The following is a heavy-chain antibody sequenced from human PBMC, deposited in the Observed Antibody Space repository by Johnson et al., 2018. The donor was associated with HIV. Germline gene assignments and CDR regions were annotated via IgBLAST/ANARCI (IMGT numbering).Heavy chain of an antibody. CDR1: GFTFSSYA. J-gene: IGHJ3*02. Sequence: VQLVESGGGLVQPGGSLRLSCAASGFTFSSYAMDWVRQAPGKGLEWVSGVSWNSGSLGYADSVKGRFTISRDSAKNSLYLQMNSLRAEDTTLYYCAKSTAISTVTTGAFDIWGQGTMVTVSS. CDR2: VSWNSGSL. CDR3: AKSTAISTVTTGAFDI. V-gene: IGHV3-9*01. D-gene: IGHD4-11*01.